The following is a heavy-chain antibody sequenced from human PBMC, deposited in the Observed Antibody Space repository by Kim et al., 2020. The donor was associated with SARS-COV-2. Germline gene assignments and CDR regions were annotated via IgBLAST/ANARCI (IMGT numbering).Heavy chain of an antibody. V-gene: IGHV3-23*03. J-gene: IGHJ4*02. CDR1: GFTCSSYA. CDR2: IFSGGSSA. D-gene: IGHD2-21*02. Sequence: GGSLRLSCAASGFTCSSYAMSWVRQAPGKGLEWVSVIFSGGSSAYYAGSVKGRFTISTDNSRNTLYLQINSLRAEDTAVYYCAKGSCGGGCYPDYWGQGTLVTVSS. CDR3: AKGSCGGGCYPDY.